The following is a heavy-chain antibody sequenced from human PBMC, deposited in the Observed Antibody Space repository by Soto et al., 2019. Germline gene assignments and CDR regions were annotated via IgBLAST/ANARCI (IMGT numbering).Heavy chain of an antibody. CDR2: ISYDGSNK. J-gene: IGHJ4*02. CDR1: GFTFSSYG. D-gene: IGHD3-16*01. CDR3: AKDYEAAFDY. V-gene: IGHV3-30*18. Sequence: QVQLVESGGGVVQPGRSLRLSCAASGFTFSSYGMHWVRQAPGKGLEWVAVISYDGSNKYYADSVKGRFTISRDNSKNKLYLQMNSLRAEDTAVYYCAKDYEAAFDYGGQGTLVTVSS.